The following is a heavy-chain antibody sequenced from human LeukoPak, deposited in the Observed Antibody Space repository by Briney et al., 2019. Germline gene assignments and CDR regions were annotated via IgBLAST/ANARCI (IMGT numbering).Heavy chain of an antibody. CDR3: ARTITAGAFDI. D-gene: IGHD5-12*01. J-gene: IGHJ3*02. V-gene: IGHV3-7*01. CDR2: IKQDGSEK. CDR1: GFTVSSNY. Sequence: GGSLRLSCAASGFTVSSNYMSWVRQAPGKGLEWVANIKQDGSEKYYVDSVKGRFTISRDNAENSLYLQMNSLRAEDTAVYYCARTITAGAFDIWGQGTMVTVSS.